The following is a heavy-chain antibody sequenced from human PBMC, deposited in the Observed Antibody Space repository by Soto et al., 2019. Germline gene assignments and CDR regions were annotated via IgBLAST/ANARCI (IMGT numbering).Heavy chain of an antibody. J-gene: IGHJ6*04. CDR2: IKQDGSEK. Sequence: EVQLVESGGGLVQPGGSLRLSCAASGFTFSSYWMSWVRQAPGKGLEWVANIKQDGSEKYYVDSVKGRFTISRDNAKNSLYLKRHSLRAEDTAVYYCAREGYYDSNGEDYYYYGMAVWGEGTTVTVSS. V-gene: IGHV3-7*03. CDR1: GFTFSSYW. CDR3: AREGYYDSNGEDYYYYGMAV. D-gene: IGHD3-22*01.